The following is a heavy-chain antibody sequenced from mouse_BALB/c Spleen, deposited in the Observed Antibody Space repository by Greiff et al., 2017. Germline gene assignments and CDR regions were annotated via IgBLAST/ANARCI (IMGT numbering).Heavy chain of an antibody. J-gene: IGHJ2*01. Sequence: VQLQQSGPELVKPGASVKIPCKASGYTFTDYNMDWVKQSHGKSLEWIGDINPNNGGTIYNQKFKGKATLTVDKSSSTAYMELRSLTSEDTAVYYCARNYYGSPYYFDYWGQGTTLTVSS. CDR2: INPNNGGT. CDR1: GYTFTDYN. V-gene: IGHV1-18*01. CDR3: ARNYYGSPYYFDY. D-gene: IGHD1-1*01.